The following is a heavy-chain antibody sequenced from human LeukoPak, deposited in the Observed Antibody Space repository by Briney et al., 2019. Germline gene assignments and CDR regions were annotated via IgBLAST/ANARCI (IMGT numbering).Heavy chain of an antibody. CDR1: GYTFTSYD. J-gene: IGHJ3*02. Sequence: ASVKVSCKASGYTFTSYDINWVRQATGQGLEWMGWMNPNSGNTGYAQKFQGRVTITRNTSISTAYMELSSLRSEDTAVYYCARGTSRYYDFWSGYRTRAFGIWGQGTMVTVSS. CDR3: ARGTSRYYDFWSGYRTRAFGI. D-gene: IGHD3-3*01. CDR2: MNPNSGNT. V-gene: IGHV1-8*03.